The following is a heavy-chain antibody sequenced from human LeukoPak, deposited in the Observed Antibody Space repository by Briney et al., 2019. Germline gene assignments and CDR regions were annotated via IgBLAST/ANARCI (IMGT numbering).Heavy chain of an antibody. CDR2: INSDGSST. V-gene: IGHV3-74*01. CDR1: GFTFSSYW. J-gene: IGHJ4*02. Sequence: SGGSLRLSCAASGFTFSSYWMHWVRQAPGKGLVWVSRINSDGSSTTYADSVEGRFTISRDNAKNTLYLQMNSLRAEDTAVYYCARAGGYNYGYGFDYWGQGTPVTVSS. D-gene: IGHD5-18*01. CDR3: ARAGGYNYGYGFDY.